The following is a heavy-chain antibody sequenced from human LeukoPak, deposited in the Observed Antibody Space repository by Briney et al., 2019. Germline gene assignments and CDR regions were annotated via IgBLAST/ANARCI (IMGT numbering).Heavy chain of an antibody. Sequence: ASVKVSCKASGYTFTGYYMHWVRQAPGQGLEWMGWINPNSGGTNYAQKFQGWVTMTRDTSISTAYMELSRLRSDDTAVYYCARENGIAVAVSFDYWGQGTLATVSS. CDR2: INPNSGGT. J-gene: IGHJ4*02. CDR3: ARENGIAVAVSFDY. D-gene: IGHD6-19*01. CDR1: GYTFTGYY. V-gene: IGHV1-2*04.